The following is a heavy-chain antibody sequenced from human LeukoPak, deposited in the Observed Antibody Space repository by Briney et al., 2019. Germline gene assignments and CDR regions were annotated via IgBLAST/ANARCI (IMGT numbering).Heavy chain of an antibody. CDR1: GYTFTGYY. CDR2: INPNSGGT. V-gene: IGHV1-2*06. D-gene: IGHD3-3*01. J-gene: IGHJ4*02. Sequence: GASVKVSCKASGYTFTGYYMHWVRQAPGQGLEWMGRINPNSGGTNYAQKFQGRVTMTRDTSKNQVVLTMTNMDPVDTATYYCALRYYDFWSGYWYWGQGTLVTVSS. CDR3: ALRYYDFWSGYWY.